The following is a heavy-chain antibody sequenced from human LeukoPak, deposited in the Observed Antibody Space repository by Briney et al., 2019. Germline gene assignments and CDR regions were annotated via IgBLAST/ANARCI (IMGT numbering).Heavy chain of an antibody. Sequence: GASVKVSCKASGYTFTSYDINWVRQATGQGLEWMGWMNPNSGNTGYAQKFQGRVTMTRDTSISTAYMELSRLRSDDTAVYYCARVFPVPAAIPYYYYYMDVWGKGTTVTVSS. CDR1: GYTFTSYD. CDR2: MNPNSGNT. CDR3: ARVFPVPAAIPYYYYYMDV. J-gene: IGHJ6*03. V-gene: IGHV1-8*01. D-gene: IGHD2-2*01.